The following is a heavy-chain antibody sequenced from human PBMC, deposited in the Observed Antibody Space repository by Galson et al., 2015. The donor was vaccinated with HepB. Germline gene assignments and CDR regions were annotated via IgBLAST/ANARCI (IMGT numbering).Heavy chain of an antibody. J-gene: IGHJ6*02. CDR3: ARGFRWGMDV. CDR2: INSDGSST. V-gene: IGHV3-74*01. D-gene: IGHD5-24*01. CDR1: GFTFSSYW. Sequence: SLRLSCAVSGFTFSSYWMHWVRQAPGKGLVWVSRINSDGSSTSHADSVKGRFTISRDNAKNTLYLQMNSLTAEDTAVYYCARGFRWGMDVWGQGTTVTVAS.